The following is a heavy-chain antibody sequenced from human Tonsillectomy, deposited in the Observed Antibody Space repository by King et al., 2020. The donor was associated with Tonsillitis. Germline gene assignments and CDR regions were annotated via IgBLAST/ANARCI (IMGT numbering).Heavy chain of an antibody. CDR3: AKVHDYGSGSYFNYYYGMDV. Sequence: VQLVESGGGVVQPGRSLRLSCAASGFTFSSYGMHWVRQAPGKGLEWVAVISYDGTNKYYADSVKGRFTISRDNFKNTLYLQMNSLRPEDTAVYYCAKVHDYGSGSYFNYYYGMDVWGQGTTVTVSS. J-gene: IGHJ6*02. V-gene: IGHV3-30*18. D-gene: IGHD3-10*01. CDR1: GFTFSSYG. CDR2: ISYDGTNK.